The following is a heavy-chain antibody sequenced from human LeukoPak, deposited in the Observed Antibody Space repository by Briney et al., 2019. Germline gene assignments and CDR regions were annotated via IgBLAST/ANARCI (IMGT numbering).Heavy chain of an antibody. CDR2: IYHSGST. V-gene: IGHV4-59*12. D-gene: IGHD2-8*01. CDR1: GDSISSYY. J-gene: IGHJ4*02. CDR3: ARESVRPYFDY. Sequence: SSETLSLTCTVSGDSISSYYWTWIRQPPGKGLEWIGYIYHSGSTNYNPSLKSRVTISVDTSKNQFSLKLSSVTAADTGVYYCARESVRPYFDYWGQGTLVTVSS.